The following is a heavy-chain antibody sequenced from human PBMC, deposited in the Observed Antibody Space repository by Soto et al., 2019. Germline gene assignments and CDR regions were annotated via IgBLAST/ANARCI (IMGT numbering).Heavy chain of an antibody. J-gene: IGHJ6*02. CDR3: ARDRAAAGIQVDYCYGMDV. Sequence: QVQLVQSGAEVKKPGASVKVSCKASGYTFTSYAMHWVRQAPGQRLEWMGWINAGNGNTKYSQKFQGRVTITRDTSASTAYMELSSLRSEDTAVYYCARDRAAAGIQVDYCYGMDVWGQGTTVTVSS. V-gene: IGHV1-3*01. CDR2: INAGNGNT. D-gene: IGHD6-13*01. CDR1: GYTFTSYA.